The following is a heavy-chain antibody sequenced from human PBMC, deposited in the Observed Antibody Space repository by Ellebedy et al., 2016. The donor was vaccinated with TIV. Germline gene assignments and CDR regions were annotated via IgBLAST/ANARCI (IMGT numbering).Heavy chain of an antibody. CDR3: ARPVKSSGPLRYYFDF. D-gene: IGHD3-22*01. V-gene: IGHV5-51*01. CDR2: MFPGDSAT. Sequence: PGGSLRLSCKTSGYTFTSYWIAWVRQMPGKGLEWMGTMFPGDSATRYSPSFQGQVTISADTSTSTAYLQWSSLKAADTAMYYCARPVKSSGPLRYYFDFWGQGTPVTVSS. J-gene: IGHJ4*02. CDR1: GYTFTSYW.